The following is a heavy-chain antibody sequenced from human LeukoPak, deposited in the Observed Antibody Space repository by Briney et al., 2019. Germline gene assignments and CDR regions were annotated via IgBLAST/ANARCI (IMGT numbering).Heavy chain of an antibody. CDR1: GGTFSSYA. D-gene: IGHD2-2*01. CDR3: ASSWAYCSSTSCSYAIGPLDY. Sequence: SVKVSFKASGGTFSSYAISWVRQAPGQGLEWMGGIIPIFGTANYAQKFQGRVTITTDESTSTAYMELSSLRSEDTAVYYCASSWAYCSSTSCSYAIGPLDYWGQGTLVTVSS. CDR2: IIPIFGTA. V-gene: IGHV1-69*05. J-gene: IGHJ4*02.